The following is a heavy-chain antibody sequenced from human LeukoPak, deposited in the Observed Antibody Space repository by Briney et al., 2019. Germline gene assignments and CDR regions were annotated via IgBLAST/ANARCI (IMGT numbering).Heavy chain of an antibody. CDR3: ARHIKPKMYRCWFDP. D-gene: IGHD1-14*01. Sequence: SETLSLSCAVYGGSFSGYYWSWIRQPPGKGLEWIGEINHSGSTNYNPSLKSRVTISVDTSKNQFSLKLSSVTAADTAVYYCARHIKPKMYRCWFDPWGQGTLVTVSS. J-gene: IGHJ5*02. V-gene: IGHV4-34*01. CDR1: GGSFSGYY. CDR2: INHSGST.